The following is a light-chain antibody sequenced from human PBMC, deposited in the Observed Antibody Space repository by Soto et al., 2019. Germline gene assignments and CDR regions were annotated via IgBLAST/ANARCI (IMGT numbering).Light chain of an antibody. V-gene: IGLV2-14*01. J-gene: IGLJ1*01. CDR1: SSDVGGYNY. CDR2: DVS. CDR3: SSYTSSSTLGV. Sequence: QSVLTQPASVSGSPGQSITISGTGTSSDVGGYNYVSWYQQHPGKAPKLMIYDVSNRPSGVSNRFSGSKSGNTASLTISGLQAEDEADYYCSSYTSSSTLGVFGTGTKVT.